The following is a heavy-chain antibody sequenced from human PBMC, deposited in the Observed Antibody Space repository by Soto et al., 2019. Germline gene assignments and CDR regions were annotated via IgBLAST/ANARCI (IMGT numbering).Heavy chain of an antibody. D-gene: IGHD2-2*01. J-gene: IGHJ4*02. V-gene: IGHV3-23*01. Sequence: EVQLLESGGGLVQPGGSLRLSCAASGLTFSSYAMSWVRQAPGKGLEWVSAISGSGGSTYYADSVKGRFTISRDNSKNTLYLQMNSLRAEDTAVYYCAKPLIVLVPAASAYDYWGQGTLVTVSS. CDR1: GLTFSSYA. CDR3: AKPLIVLVPAASAYDY. CDR2: ISGSGGST.